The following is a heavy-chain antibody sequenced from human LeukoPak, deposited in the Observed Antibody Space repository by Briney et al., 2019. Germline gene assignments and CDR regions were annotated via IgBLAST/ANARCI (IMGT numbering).Heavy chain of an antibody. CDR1: CRSISSRSYY. D-gene: IGHD1-26*01. V-gene: IGHV4-61*01. J-gene: IGHJ6*02. Sequence: PSETLSLTYTVACRSISSRSYYSGWIRQPPGKGLQWIGYIYYSGSTNYNPSRKSRVTISVDTSKNQFSLKLSSVTAADTAVYYCAKDLSWGDGMDVWGQGATVTVSS. CDR2: IYYSGST. CDR3: AKDLSWGDGMDV.